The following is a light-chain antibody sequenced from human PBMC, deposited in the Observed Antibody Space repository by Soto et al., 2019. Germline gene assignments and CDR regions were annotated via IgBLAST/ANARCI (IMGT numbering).Light chain of an antibody. J-gene: IGLJ2*01. CDR2: DVN. Sequence: QSALTQPASVSGSPGQSITISCTGTSSDVGGYNYVSWYQQHPGKAPKLMIYDVNNRPSGVSNRFSGSKSGNTASLTISGLQAEDEADYYCNSYTTSSTVIFGGGTQLTVL. CDR1: SSDVGGYNY. V-gene: IGLV2-14*01. CDR3: NSYTTSSTVI.